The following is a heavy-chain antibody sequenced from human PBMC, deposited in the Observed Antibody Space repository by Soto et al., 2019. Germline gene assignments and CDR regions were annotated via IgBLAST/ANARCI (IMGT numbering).Heavy chain of an antibody. Sequence: PSETLSLTCAVYGGSFSCYFWNWIRQTPGKGLEWIGKVNHTGRSNYNPSLKSRVTISLDMSKNQISLKLTSVTAADTAVYYCARGGSSDWQVAFDFWGQGTMVTVSS. J-gene: IGHJ3*01. CDR1: GGSFSCYF. V-gene: IGHV4-34*01. CDR2: VNHTGRS. CDR3: ARGGSSDWQVAFDF. D-gene: IGHD6-19*01.